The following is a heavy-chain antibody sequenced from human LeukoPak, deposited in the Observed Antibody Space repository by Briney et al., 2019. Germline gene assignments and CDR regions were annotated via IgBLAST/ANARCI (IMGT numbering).Heavy chain of an antibody. CDR3: GREGYYDSSGYYDY. J-gene: IGHJ4*02. Sequence: GASVKVSCKASGYTFTSYGISWVRQAPGQGLEWMGWISAYNGNTNYAQKLQGRVTMTTDTSTSTAYMELRSLRSDDTAVYYCGREGYYDSSGYYDYWGQGTLVAVSS. CDR2: ISAYNGNT. D-gene: IGHD3-22*01. CDR1: GYTFTSYG. V-gene: IGHV1-18*01.